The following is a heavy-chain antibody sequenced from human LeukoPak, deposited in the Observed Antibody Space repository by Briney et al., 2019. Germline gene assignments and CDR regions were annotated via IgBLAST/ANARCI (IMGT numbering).Heavy chain of an antibody. CDR3: ARGGDFWSGYPHWGPSMFYYYGMDV. J-gene: IGHJ6*02. CDR2: INPSGGST. Sequence: ASVKVSCKASGYTFTSYYMHWVRQAPGQGLEWMGIINPSGGSTSYPQKFQGRVTMTRDTSTSTVYMELSSLRSEDTAVYYCARGGDFWSGYPHWGPSMFYYYGMDVWGQGTTVTVSS. V-gene: IGHV1-46*01. D-gene: IGHD3-3*01. CDR1: GYTFTSYY.